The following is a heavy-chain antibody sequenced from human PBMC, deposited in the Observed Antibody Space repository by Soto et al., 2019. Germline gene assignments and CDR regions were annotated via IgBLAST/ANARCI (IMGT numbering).Heavy chain of an antibody. CDR2: ISSSGSTI. D-gene: IGHD1-26*01. Sequence: GGSLRLSCAASGFTFISYDMTWVRQAPGKGLEWVSYISSSGSTIKYADSVKGRFTISRDNAKNSLYLQMNSLRADDTAVYYCARDRVGTTLQYFDYWGQGALVTVSS. CDR3: ARDRVGTTLQYFDY. CDR1: GFTFISYD. V-gene: IGHV3-48*03. J-gene: IGHJ4*02.